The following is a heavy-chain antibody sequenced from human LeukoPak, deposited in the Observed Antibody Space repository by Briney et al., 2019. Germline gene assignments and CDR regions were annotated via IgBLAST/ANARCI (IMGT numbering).Heavy chain of an antibody. Sequence: GGSLRLSCAASGFTSSSYWMSWVRQAPGKGLEWVANIKQDGSEKYYVDSVKGRFTISRDNAKNSLYLQMNSLRAEDTAVFYCARDRVTIFGVVILDYWGQGTLVAVSS. D-gene: IGHD3-3*01. J-gene: IGHJ4*02. CDR3: ARDRVTIFGVVILDY. CDR2: IKQDGSEK. V-gene: IGHV3-7*01. CDR1: GFTSSSYW.